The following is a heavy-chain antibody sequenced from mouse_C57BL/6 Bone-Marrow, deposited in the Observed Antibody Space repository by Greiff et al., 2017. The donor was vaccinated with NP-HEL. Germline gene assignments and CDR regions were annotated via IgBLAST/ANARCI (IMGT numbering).Heavy chain of an antibody. J-gene: IGHJ2*01. CDR1: GYTFTNYW. CDR3: ARGWLLDY. CDR2: IYPGGGYT. Sequence: QLKESGAELVRPGTSVKMSCKASGYTFTNYWIGWAKQRPGHGLEWIGDIYPGGGYTNYNDGFKGKATLTADKSSSTAYMQFSSLTSEDSAIYYCARGWLLDYWGQGTTLTVSS. D-gene: IGHD2-3*01. V-gene: IGHV1-63*01.